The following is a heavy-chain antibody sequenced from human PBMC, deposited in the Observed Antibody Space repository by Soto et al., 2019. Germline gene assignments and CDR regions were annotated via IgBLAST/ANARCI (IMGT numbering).Heavy chain of an antibody. Sequence: QVQLQESGPGLVNPSETLSLTCTVSGGSISNRYWSWIRQAPGKGLEWVGYIRNSGRGSTKYNPPLKSRVTILADTSKNQFSLELSSVTAADTAVYYCASTADSGYKDDWGKGTTVTVSS. V-gene: IGHV4-59*11. CDR3: ASTADSGYKDD. CDR2: IRNSGRGST. CDR1: GGSISNRY. J-gene: IGHJ6*03. D-gene: IGHD5-18*01.